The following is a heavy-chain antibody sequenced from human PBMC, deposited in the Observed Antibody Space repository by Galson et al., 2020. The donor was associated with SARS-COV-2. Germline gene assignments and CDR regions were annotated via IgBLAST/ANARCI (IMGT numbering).Heavy chain of an antibody. D-gene: IGHD5-12*01. CDR2: ISYDGRKK. J-gene: IGHJ4*02. CDR3: ARASGFLESRKYFDH. Sequence: GGSLRLSCAASGFTFSSYAVHWVRQAPGKGLEWVAVISYDGRKKYYADSVQGRFTIPRDNAQNALYLQMNSLRTEDTAVYSCARASGFLESRKYFDHWGQGTLVTVSS. CDR1: GFTFSSYA. V-gene: IGHV3-30*04.